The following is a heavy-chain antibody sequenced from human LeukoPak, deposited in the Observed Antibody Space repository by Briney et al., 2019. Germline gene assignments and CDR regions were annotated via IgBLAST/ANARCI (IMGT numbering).Heavy chain of an antibody. CDR1: GFTFSSYA. CDR3: ARDMTGYSYGQGLDY. J-gene: IGHJ4*02. V-gene: IGHV3-30-3*01. CDR2: ISYDGSNK. D-gene: IGHD5-18*01. Sequence: GGSLRLSCAASGFTFSSYAMHWVRQAPGKGLEWVAIISYDGSNKYYADSVKGRSTISRDNSKNTLWLQMNSLRAEDTAVYYCARDMTGYSYGQGLDYWGQGTLVTVSS.